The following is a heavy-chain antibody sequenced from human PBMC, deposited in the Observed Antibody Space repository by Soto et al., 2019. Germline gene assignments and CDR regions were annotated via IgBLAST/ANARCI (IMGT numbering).Heavy chain of an antibody. J-gene: IGHJ6*02. CDR3: ARDIEHASPWNRDV. CDR2: IIPLFGTP. CDR1: GDTFSSYA. D-gene: IGHD1-1*01. V-gene: IGHV1-69*13. Sequence: AVKGSCKASGDTFSSYAISWLRQAPGQGLEWMGGIIPLFGTPTYGQKFQGRVTITADESTSTSYMEVSTLRSDDTAIYYCARDIEHASPWNRDVWGQGPTGTASS.